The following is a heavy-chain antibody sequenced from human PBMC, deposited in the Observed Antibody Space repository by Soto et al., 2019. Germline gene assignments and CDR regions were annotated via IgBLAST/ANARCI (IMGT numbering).Heavy chain of an antibody. CDR1: GGSISSGDYY. D-gene: IGHD2-2*01. Sequence: KPSETLSLTCTVSGGSISSGDYYWSWIRQPPGKGLEWIGYIYYTGSTYYNPSLKSRLTISVDTSKKQFSLKLTSVTAADTAVYFCARYQKGPFDYWGQGTLVTVYS. CDR3: ARYQKGPFDY. CDR2: IYYTGST. J-gene: IGHJ4*02. V-gene: IGHV4-30-4*01.